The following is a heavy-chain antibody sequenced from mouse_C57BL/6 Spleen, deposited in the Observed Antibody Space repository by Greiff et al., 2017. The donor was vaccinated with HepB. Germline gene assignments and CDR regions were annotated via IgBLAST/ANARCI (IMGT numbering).Heavy chain of an antibody. V-gene: IGHV5-6*02. Sequence: DVMLVESGGDLVKPGGSLKLSCAASGFTFSSYGMSWVRQTPDKRLEWVATISSGGSYTDYPDSVKGRFTISRDNAKNTLYLQMSSLKSEDTAMYYCARQVYDYPPWFAYWGQGTLVTVSA. D-gene: IGHD2-4*01. J-gene: IGHJ3*01. CDR1: GFTFSSYG. CDR2: ISSGGSYT. CDR3: ARQVYDYPPWFAY.